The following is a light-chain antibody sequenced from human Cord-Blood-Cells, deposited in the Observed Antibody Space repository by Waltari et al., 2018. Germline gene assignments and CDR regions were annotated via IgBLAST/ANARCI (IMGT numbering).Light chain of an antibody. CDR1: RSDVGTYNL. Sequence: QSALTQPASVSGSPGQSITISSTGTRSDVGTYNLLSWYLQHPGKAPKLMIYEGSKRPSGVSNRFSGSKSGNTASLTISGLQAEDEADYYCCSYAGSSTWVFGGGTKLTVL. J-gene: IGLJ3*02. CDR3: CSYAGSSTWV. CDR2: EGS. V-gene: IGLV2-23*01.